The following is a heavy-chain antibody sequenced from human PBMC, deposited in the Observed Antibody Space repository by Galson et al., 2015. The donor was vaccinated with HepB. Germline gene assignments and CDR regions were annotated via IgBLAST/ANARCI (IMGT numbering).Heavy chain of an antibody. CDR3: ARELSGYDGQYYYYYYMDV. D-gene: IGHD5-12*01. J-gene: IGHJ6*03. Sequence: SVKVSCKASGYTFTSYAMHWVRQAPGQRLEWMGWINAGNGNTKYSQKFQGRVTITRDTSASTAYMELSSLRSEDTAVYYCARELSGYDGQYYYYYYMDVWGKGTTVTVSS. V-gene: IGHV1-3*01. CDR1: GYTFTSYA. CDR2: INAGNGNT.